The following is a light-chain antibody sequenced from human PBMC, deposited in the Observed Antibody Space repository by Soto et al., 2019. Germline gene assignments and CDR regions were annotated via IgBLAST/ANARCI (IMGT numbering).Light chain of an antibody. Sequence: EIVLTQSPGTLSLSPGERATLSCRASQSVSSSYLAWYQQKPGQAPRLLIYGASSTATGIPDRFSGSGSGTDFTLPISRLEPADFAVYYCQQHCSTPYTFGQGTKLEIK. CDR3: QQHCSTPYT. CDR1: QSVSSSY. J-gene: IGKJ2*01. CDR2: GAS. V-gene: IGKV3-20*01.